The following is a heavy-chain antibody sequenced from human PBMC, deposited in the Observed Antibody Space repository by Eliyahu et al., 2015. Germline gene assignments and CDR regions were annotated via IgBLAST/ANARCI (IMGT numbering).Heavy chain of an antibody. CDR3: AREGKEEQGVFY. D-gene: IGHD1-26*01. Sequence: QVQLVQSGAEVKKPGASVXVXCXASGXPFTGTYRXWVRQAPGQGLEWMGWINPNSGGTNYAQXFQGRVTMTRDTSISTAYMELSRLRSDDTAVYYCAREGKEEQGVFYWGQGTLVTVSS. CDR2: INPNSGGT. J-gene: IGHJ4*02. V-gene: IGHV1-2*02. CDR1: GXPFTGTY.